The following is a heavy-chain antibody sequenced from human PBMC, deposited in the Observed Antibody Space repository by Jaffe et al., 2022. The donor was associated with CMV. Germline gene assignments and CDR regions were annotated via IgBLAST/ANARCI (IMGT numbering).Heavy chain of an antibody. CDR3: ALVVAYSYYFDY. Sequence: QVQLVQSGAEVKKPGASVKVSCKASGYTFTSYAMHWVRQAPGQRLEWMGWINAGNGNTKYSQKFQGRVTITRDTSASTAYMELSSLRSEDTAVYYCALVVAYSYYFDYWGQGTLVTVSS. CDR2: INAGNGNT. D-gene: IGHD3-22*01. J-gene: IGHJ4*02. V-gene: IGHV1-3*01. CDR1: GYTFTSYA.